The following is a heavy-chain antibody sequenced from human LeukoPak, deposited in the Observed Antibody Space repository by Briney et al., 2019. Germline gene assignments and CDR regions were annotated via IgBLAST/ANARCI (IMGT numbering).Heavy chain of an antibody. CDR2: ISEDGSGK. V-gene: IGHV3-7*01. D-gene: IGHD3-22*01. Sequence: GGSLRLSCAASGVTFSNCWISWIRQAPGTGLEWAAHISEDGSGKYYVNSVKGRFTISRDNAKNSLYLQMNSLRVEVTAVYYCGSWAGKYYKSSYYYLAPAYSWVEGTLVTV. J-gene: IGHJ4*02. CDR3: GSWAGKYYKSSYYYLAPAYS. CDR1: GVTFSNCW.